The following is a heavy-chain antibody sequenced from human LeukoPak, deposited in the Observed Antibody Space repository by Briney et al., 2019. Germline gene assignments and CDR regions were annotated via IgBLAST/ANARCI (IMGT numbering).Heavy chain of an antibody. CDR3: ARQVRFLEWLSLN. J-gene: IGHJ4*02. CDR2: IYYSGST. D-gene: IGHD3-3*01. Sequence: PSETLSLTCTVSGGSISSSSYYWGWIRQPPGKGLEWIGSIYYSGSTYYNPSLKSRVTISVDTSKNQFSLKLSSVTAADTAVYYCARQVRFLEWLSLNWGQGTLVTVSS. V-gene: IGHV4-39*01. CDR1: GGSISSSSYY.